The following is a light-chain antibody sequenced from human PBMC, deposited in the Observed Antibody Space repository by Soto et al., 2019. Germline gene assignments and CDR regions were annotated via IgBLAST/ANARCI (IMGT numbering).Light chain of an antibody. V-gene: IGKV3-20*01. Sequence: IVFTQSPGTLSLSQGERATLSCRASQSVSSSYLAWYQQKPGQAPRLLIYGASSRATGIPDRFSGSGSGTDFTLTISRLEPEDFAVYYCQQYGSSPLTFGQGTRLEIK. CDR3: QQYGSSPLT. CDR2: GAS. J-gene: IGKJ5*01. CDR1: QSVSSSY.